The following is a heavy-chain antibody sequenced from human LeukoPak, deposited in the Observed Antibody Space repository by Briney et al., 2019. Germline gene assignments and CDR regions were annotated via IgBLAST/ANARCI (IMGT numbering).Heavy chain of an antibody. J-gene: IGHJ3*02. CDR1: GFTFSNYW. CDR2: IKQDGSEK. D-gene: IGHD3-16*01. CDR3: ARVLGEGRSRRSSAFDI. Sequence: GGSLRLSCAASGFTFSNYWMSWVRQAPGKGLEWVANIKQDGSEKYYVDSVKGRFTISRDNAKNSLYLQMNSLRAEDTAVYYCARVLGEGRSRRSSAFDIWGQGTMVTVSS. V-gene: IGHV3-7*01.